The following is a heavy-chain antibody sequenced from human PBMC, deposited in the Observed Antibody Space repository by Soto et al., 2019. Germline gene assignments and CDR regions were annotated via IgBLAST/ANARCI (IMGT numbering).Heavy chain of an antibody. V-gene: IGHV3-33*08. CDR2: IWYDGSNK. Sequence: AGSLRLSCTASGFTFSSTGMHWVCQAPGKGLEWVAVIWYDGSNKYYADSVKGRFTISRDNSKNTLYLQMNSLRAEDTAVYYCARDRTRSGYRLYYYMDVWGKGTTVTVSS. CDR3: ARDRTRSGYRLYYYMDV. D-gene: IGHD3-3*01. CDR1: GFTFSSTG. J-gene: IGHJ6*03.